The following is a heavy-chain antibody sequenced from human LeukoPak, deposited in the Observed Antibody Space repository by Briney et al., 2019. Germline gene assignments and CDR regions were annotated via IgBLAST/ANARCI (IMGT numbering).Heavy chain of an antibody. CDR2: ISGNGSTI. D-gene: IGHD1-7*01. V-gene: IGHV3-48*03. Sequence: GGSLRLSCAASGFTFSSYEMNWVRQAPGKGLEWVSYISGNGSTIYYGDSAKGRFTISRDNAKNSLYLQMNSLRAEDTAVYFCARDELRTGAFDIWGQGTMVTVSS. CDR1: GFTFSSYE. J-gene: IGHJ3*02. CDR3: ARDELRTGAFDI.